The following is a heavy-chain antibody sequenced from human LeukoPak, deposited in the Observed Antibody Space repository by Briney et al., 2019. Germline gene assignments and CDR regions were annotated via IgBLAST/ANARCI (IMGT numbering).Heavy chain of an antibody. V-gene: IGHV3-23*01. CDR2: ISGSGGST. CDR3: AKGTVRHYDSSGHFDY. J-gene: IGHJ4*02. Sequence: GGSLRLSCAASGFTFSSYAMSWVRQAPGKGLEWVSAISGSGGSTYYADSVKGRFTISRDNSKNTLYLQMNSLRAEDTAVYYCAKGTVRHYDSSGHFDYWGQGTLVTVSS. CDR1: GFTFSSYA. D-gene: IGHD3-22*01.